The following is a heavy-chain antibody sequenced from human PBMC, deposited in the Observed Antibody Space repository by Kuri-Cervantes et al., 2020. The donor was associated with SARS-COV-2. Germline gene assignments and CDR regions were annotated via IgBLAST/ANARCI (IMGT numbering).Heavy chain of an antibody. CDR2: ISYDGSAR. J-gene: IGHJ5*02. CDR3: VKPSVAREYSWFDP. D-gene: IGHD6-19*01. CDR1: GFTFSGYG. Sequence: GESLKISCVASGFTFSGYGMHWVRQAPGKGLEWVAVISYDGSARYYADSVKGRFTVSRDNSKNTLYLQLNSLTPEDTAVYYCVKPSVAREYSWFDPWGQGTLVTVSS. V-gene: IGHV3-30*18.